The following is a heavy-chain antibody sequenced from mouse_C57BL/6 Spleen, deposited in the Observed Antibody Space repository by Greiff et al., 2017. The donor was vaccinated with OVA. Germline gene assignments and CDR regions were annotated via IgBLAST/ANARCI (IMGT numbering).Heavy chain of an antibody. Sequence: EVQLQESEGGLVQPGSSMKLSCTASGFTFSDYYMAWVRQVPEKGLEWVANINYDGSSTYYLDSLKSRFIISRDNAKNILYLQMSSLKSEDTATYYCARPYHDYDGVYYAMDYWGQGTSVTVSS. CDR2: INYDGSST. CDR3: ARPYHDYDGVYYAMDY. J-gene: IGHJ4*01. CDR1: GFTFSDYY. D-gene: IGHD2-4*01. V-gene: IGHV5-16*01.